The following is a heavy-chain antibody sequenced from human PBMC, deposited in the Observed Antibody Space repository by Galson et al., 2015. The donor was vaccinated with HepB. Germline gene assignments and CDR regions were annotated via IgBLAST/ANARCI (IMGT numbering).Heavy chain of an antibody. D-gene: IGHD3-3*01. V-gene: IGHV4-30-2*01. CDR1: GGSISSGGYS. CDR3: ARAIFGQGSNRFDP. Sequence: TLSLTCAVSGGSISSGGYSWSWIRQPPGKGLEWIGYIYHSGSTYYNPSLKSRVTISVDRSKNQFSLKLSSVTAADTAVYYCARAIFGQGSNRFDPWGQGTLVTVSS. J-gene: IGHJ5*02. CDR2: IYHSGST.